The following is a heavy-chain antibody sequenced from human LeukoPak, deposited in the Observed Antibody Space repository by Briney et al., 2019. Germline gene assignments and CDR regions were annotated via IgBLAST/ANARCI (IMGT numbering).Heavy chain of an antibody. CDR1: GFTFSSYW. CDR3: ARESGTGAFDI. D-gene: IGHD1-1*01. CDR2: IKQDGSEK. J-gene: IGHJ3*02. V-gene: IGHV3-7*01. Sequence: GGSLRLSCAASGFTFSSYWMSWVRQAPGKGLEWVANIKQDGSEKYYVDSVKGRFTISRDNDKNSLYLQMNSLRAEDTAVYYCARESGTGAFDIWGQGTMVTVSS.